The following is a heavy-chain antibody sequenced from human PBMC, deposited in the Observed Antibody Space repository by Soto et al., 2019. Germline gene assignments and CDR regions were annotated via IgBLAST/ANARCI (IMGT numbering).Heavy chain of an antibody. V-gene: IGHV1-8*01. D-gene: IGHD1-1*01. CDR2: MNPNSGNT. CDR3: ARGEATGTPFIDY. J-gene: IGHJ4*02. Sequence: GASVKVSCKASGYTFTSYDINWVRQATGQGLEWMGWMNPNSGNTGYAQKFQGRVTMTRNTSISTAYMELNSLRAEDTAVYYCARGEATGTPFIDYWGQGTLVTVSS. CDR1: GYTFTSYD.